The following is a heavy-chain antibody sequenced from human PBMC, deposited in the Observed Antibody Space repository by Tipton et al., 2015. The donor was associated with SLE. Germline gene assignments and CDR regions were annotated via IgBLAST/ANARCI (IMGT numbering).Heavy chain of an antibody. D-gene: IGHD2-2*01. J-gene: IGHJ2*01. CDR1: GGSFSGYY. Sequence: TLSLTCAVYGGSFSGYYWSWIRQPPGKGLEWIGEINHSGSTNYNPSLKSRVTISVDTSKNQFSLKLSSVTAADTAVYYCARRYCSSTSCFSRAYWYFDLWGRGTLVTVSS. CDR3: ARRYCSSTSCFSRAYWYFDL. V-gene: IGHV4-34*01. CDR2: INHSGST.